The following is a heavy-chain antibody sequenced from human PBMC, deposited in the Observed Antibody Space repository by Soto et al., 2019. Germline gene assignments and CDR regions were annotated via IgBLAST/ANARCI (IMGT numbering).Heavy chain of an antibody. CDR3: IASFGVSGAFDV. D-gene: IGHD3-10*01. J-gene: IGHJ3*01. CDR1: GFTFSNYA. Sequence: EVQLLESGGGLVQPGGSLRLSCAASGFTFSNYAMSWVRQAPGKGLEWLSAISGSGDITFYADSVKGRFTISRDNSKNSLYLQMDSLRTDDTAVYYCIASFGVSGAFDVWGQGTMVTVSS. V-gene: IGHV3-23*01. CDR2: ISGSGDIT.